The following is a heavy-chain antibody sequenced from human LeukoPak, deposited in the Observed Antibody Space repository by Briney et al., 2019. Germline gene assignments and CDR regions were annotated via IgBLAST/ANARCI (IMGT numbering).Heavy chain of an antibody. Sequence: SGGSLRLSCAASGFTFNNYAMSWVRQAPGKGLEWVSGITGSGFSTYYADSLTGRFTISRDNSKNTLYLQMNSLRAEDTAVYYCAKRGAYPNWFDPWGQGTLVTVSS. CDR1: GFTFNNYA. CDR3: AKRGAYPNWFDP. J-gene: IGHJ5*02. V-gene: IGHV3-23*01. D-gene: IGHD3-16*01. CDR2: ITGSGFST.